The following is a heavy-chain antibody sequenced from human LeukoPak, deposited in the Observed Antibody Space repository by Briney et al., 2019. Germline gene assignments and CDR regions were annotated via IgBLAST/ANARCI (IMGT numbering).Heavy chain of an antibody. CDR2: IYHSGST. Sequence: SETLSLTCTVSGGSISSYYWSWIRQPPGKGLEWIGYIYHSGSTYYNPSLKSRVTISVDRSKNQFSLKLSSVTAADTAVYYCAREVGLGSYFDYWGQGTLVTVSS. CDR1: GGSISSYY. D-gene: IGHD1-26*01. V-gene: IGHV4-59*12. J-gene: IGHJ4*02. CDR3: AREVGLGSYFDY.